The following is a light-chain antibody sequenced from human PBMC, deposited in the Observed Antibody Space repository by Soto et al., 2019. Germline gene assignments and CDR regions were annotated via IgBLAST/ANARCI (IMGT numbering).Light chain of an antibody. V-gene: IGKV3-20*01. CDR1: QSVSSSY. CDR2: GAS. CDR3: QNYNSAPFI. Sequence: EIVLTQSPGTLSLSPGERATLSCRASQSVSSSYLAWYQQKPGQAPRLLIYGASSRATGIPDRFSGSGSGTDFTLTISRLEPEDVATYYCQNYNSAPFIFGGGTKIEVK. J-gene: IGKJ4*01.